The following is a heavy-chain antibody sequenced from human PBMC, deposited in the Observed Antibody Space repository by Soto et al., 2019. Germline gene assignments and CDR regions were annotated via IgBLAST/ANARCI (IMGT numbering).Heavy chain of an antibody. Sequence: PSETLSLTCTVSGGSINNHYCSWIRQPPGKGLEWIGYIYYTGSTNYNPSLKSRVTMSVDTSKNQFSLNLNSLTAEDTAIYYGARPNWHPAYWGQGTLVTVSS. CDR1: GGSINNHY. J-gene: IGHJ4*02. D-gene: IGHD7-27*01. CDR3: ARPNWHPAY. CDR2: IYYTGST. V-gene: IGHV4-59*11.